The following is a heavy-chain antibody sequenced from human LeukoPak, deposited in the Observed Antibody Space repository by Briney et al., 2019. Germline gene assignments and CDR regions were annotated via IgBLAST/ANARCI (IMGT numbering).Heavy chain of an antibody. CDR2: IIPIFGTA. V-gene: IGHV1-69*05. CDR3: ARESGVGATHFDY. Sequence: SVQFSCNASGGTFLTYAISWVGQATGQGLEWRGGIIPIFGTANYAQKFQGRVTITTDESTSTAYMELSSLRSEHTAVYYCARESGVGATHFDYWGQGTLVTVSS. CDR1: GGTFLTYA. J-gene: IGHJ4*02. D-gene: IGHD1-26*01.